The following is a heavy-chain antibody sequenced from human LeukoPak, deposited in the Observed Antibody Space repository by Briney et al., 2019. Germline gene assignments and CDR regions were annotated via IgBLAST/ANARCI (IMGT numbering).Heavy chain of an antibody. D-gene: IGHD1-26*01. CDR2: IRYHGSDK. Sequence: GGSLRLSCAASGFTFSSYGMHWVRQAPGKGLEWVAFIRYHGSDKYYADSVKDRFTISRDNSKNTLYLQMNSLRAEDTAVYYCAREVIVGANNWFDPWGQGTLVTVSS. CDR1: GFTFSSYG. V-gene: IGHV3-30*02. J-gene: IGHJ5*02. CDR3: AREVIVGANNWFDP.